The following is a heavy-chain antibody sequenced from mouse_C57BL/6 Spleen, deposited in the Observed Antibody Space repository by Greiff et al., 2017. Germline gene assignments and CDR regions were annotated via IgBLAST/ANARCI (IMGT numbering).Heavy chain of an antibody. J-gene: IGHJ2*01. CDR2: IYPGSGST. CDR1: GYTFTSYW. CDR3: ARGNGRTFFDY. Sequence: QVQLQQPGAELVKPGASVKMSCKASGYTFTSYWITWVKQRPGQGLEWIGDIYPGSGSTNYNEKFKSKATLTVDTSSSTAYMQLSGLTAEYSAVYYCARGNGRTFFDYWGQGTTRTVSS. V-gene: IGHV1-55*01. D-gene: IGHD1-1*01.